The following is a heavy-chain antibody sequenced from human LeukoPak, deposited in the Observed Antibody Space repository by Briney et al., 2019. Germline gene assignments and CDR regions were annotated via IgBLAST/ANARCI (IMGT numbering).Heavy chain of an antibody. CDR2: ISASGGPGT. J-gene: IGHJ4*02. V-gene: IGHV3-23*01. Sequence: GGSLRLSCAASGFTFSDYSMTWVRQAPGKGLQFVSIISASGGPGTYNTDAVRGRFTISRDNSKNTLYLQMNSLGAEDTARYYCARGSPTLTRHLDYWGQGTPVTVSS. D-gene: IGHD4-17*01. CDR3: ARGSPTLTRHLDY. CDR1: GFTFSDYS.